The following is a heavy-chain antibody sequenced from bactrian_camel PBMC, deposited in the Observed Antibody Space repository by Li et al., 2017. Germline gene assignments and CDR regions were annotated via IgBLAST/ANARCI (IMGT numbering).Heavy chain of an antibody. J-gene: IGHJ4*01. V-gene: IGHV3S40*01. CDR2: IRSGSGST. CDR1: GFTFSNVD. CDR3: ALDTGRGLGFDY. D-gene: IGHD5*01. Sequence: VQLVESGGGLVQPGGSLRLSCAASGFTFSNVDMSWVRQAPGKGLEWVSRIRSGSGSTYYADSVKGRFTISRDNAKNILYLQMNSLKSEDTALYYCALDTGRGLGFDYWGQGTQVTVS.